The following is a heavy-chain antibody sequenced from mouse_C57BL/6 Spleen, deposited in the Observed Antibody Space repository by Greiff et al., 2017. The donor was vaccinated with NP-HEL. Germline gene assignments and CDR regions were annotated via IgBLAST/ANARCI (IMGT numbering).Heavy chain of an antibody. D-gene: IGHD4-1*01. CDR1: GYTFTSYG. CDR2: IYPRSGNT. V-gene: IGHV1-81*01. J-gene: IGHJ2*01. Sequence: QVQLQQSGAELARPGASVKLSCKASGYTFTSYGISWVKQRTGQGLEWIGEIYPRSGNTYYNEKFKGKATLTADKSYSTAYMELRSLTSEDSAVYFCARQKYNWDEGGDYWGQGTTLTVSS. CDR3: ARQKYNWDEGGDY.